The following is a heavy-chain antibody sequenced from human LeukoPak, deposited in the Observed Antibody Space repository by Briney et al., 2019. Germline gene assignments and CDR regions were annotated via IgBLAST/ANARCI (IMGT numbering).Heavy chain of an antibody. CDR1: GGTFSSYA. J-gene: IGHJ6*02. V-gene: IGHV1-69*13. Sequence: VKVSCKASGGTFSSYAISWVRQAPGQGLEWMGGIIPIFGTANYAQKFQGRVTITADESTSTAYMELSSLRSEDTAVYYCARDQATIFGVVILRDYYYYGMDVWGQGTTVTVSS. CDR2: IIPIFGTA. CDR3: ARDQATIFGVVILRDYYYYGMDV. D-gene: IGHD3-3*01.